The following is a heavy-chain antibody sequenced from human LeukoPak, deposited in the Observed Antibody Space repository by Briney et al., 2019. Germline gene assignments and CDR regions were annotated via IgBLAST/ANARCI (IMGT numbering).Heavy chain of an antibody. CDR3: ARKLSGYAPFDC. D-gene: IGHD5-12*01. V-gene: IGHV3-23*01. CDR2: IIGSGGST. J-gene: IGHJ4*02. CDR1: GFTFTNYP. Sequence: GGSLRLSCAASGFTFTNYPMIWVRQAPGRGLTWVSGIIGSGGSTYYADSVKGRFTISRDNPRSTLYLQMSSLRAEDTAVYYCARKLSGYAPFDCWGQGTLVTVSS.